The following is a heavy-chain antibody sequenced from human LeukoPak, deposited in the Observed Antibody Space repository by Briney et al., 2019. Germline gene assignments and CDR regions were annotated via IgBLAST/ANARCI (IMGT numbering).Heavy chain of an antibody. J-gene: IGHJ6*03. V-gene: IGHV3-74*01. CDR3: ARSPSYYYYYMDV. Sequence: GGSLRLSCAASGFTFSSYEMNWVRQAPGKGLVWVSRINSDGSSTSYADSVKGRFTISRDNAKNTLYLQMNSLRAEDTAVYYCARSPSYYYYYMDVWGKGTTVTVSS. CDR2: INSDGSST. CDR1: GFTFSSYE.